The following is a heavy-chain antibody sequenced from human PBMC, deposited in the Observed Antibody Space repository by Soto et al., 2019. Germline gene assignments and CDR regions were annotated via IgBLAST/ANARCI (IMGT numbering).Heavy chain of an antibody. J-gene: IGHJ3*02. CDR2: IYYSGST. CDR3: ARAPGDYDFWSAHAFDI. Sequence: PSEPLSLTCTVSGGSISSGGYYWSWIRQHPGKGLEWIGYIYYSGSTYYNPSLKSRVTISVDTSKNQFSLKLSSVTAADTAVYYCARAPGDYDFWSAHAFDIWGQGTMVTVSS. CDR1: GGSISSGGYY. D-gene: IGHD3-3*01. V-gene: IGHV4-31*03.